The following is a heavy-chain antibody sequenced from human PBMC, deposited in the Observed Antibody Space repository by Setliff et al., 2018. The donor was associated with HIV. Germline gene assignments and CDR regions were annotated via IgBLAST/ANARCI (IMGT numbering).Heavy chain of an antibody. Sequence: GGSLRLSCAASGFTFNNYAMSWVRQAPGKGLEWVSTISARGGTTYYADSVKGRFTISRDSSENTLYLLTNSLRAEDTAIYYCAKGDYGSGNTDYWGQGTLVTVSS. CDR2: ISARGGTT. CDR1: GFTFNNYA. V-gene: IGHV3-23*01. J-gene: IGHJ4*02. CDR3: AKGDYGSGNTDY. D-gene: IGHD3-10*01.